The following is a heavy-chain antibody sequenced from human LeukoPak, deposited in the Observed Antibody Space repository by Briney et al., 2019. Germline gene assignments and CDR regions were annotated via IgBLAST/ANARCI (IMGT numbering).Heavy chain of an antibody. D-gene: IGHD3-10*01. CDR1: GYTFTSYY. CDR2: INPSDVTT. J-gene: IGHJ6*02. V-gene: IGHV1-46*01. Sequence: ASVKVSCKASGYTFTSYYMHWVRQAPGQGLEWMGIINPSDVTTSYAQKFQGRVTMTRDTSTSTVYMEMSSLRSEDTAVYYCARGNGSGSYYYYYYGMDVWGQGTTVTVSS. CDR3: ARGNGSGSYYYYYYGMDV.